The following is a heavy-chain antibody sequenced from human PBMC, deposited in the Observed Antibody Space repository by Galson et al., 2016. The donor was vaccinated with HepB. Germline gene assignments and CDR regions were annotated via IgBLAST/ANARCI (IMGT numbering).Heavy chain of an antibody. V-gene: IGHV4-61*01. Sequence: SETLSLTCTVSSDPVTSGTYYWSWVRQSPGKGLDWFGYIHDSGNTNYNPSIKCRVTISRDTSKNQFFLELTSVTAADTAVYYCARDEGFYNGMDGWGQGTTVTVAS. J-gene: IGHJ6*02. CDR1: SDPVTSGTYY. CDR3: ARDEGFYNGMDG. CDR2: IHDSGNT.